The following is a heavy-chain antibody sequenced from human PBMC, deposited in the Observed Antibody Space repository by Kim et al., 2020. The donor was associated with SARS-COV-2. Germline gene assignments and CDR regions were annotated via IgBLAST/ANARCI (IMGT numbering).Heavy chain of an antibody. CDR2: INVDRGNT. CDR1: GYTFIGYA. V-gene: IGHV1-3*01. Sequence: ASVKVSCKASGYTFIGYAVHWVRQVPGQRLEWMGWINVDRGNTQYSRKFQGRVAITRDTSASTTYMELSILTSQDSAIYYCARDLNLRRGVGAMDVWGPGTTVTVSS. J-gene: IGHJ6*02. D-gene: IGHD3-10*01. CDR3: ARDLNLRRGVGAMDV.